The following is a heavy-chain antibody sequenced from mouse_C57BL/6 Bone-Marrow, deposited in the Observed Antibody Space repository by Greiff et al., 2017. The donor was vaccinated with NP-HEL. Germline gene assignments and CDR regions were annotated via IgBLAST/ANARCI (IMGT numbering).Heavy chain of an antibody. J-gene: IGHJ3*01. D-gene: IGHD2-4*01. CDR1: GYSFTSYY. V-gene: IGHV1-66*01. CDR3: ARYDYSAY. Sequence: VQLQQSGPELVKPGASVKISCKASGYSFTSYYIHWVKQRPGQGLEWLGWIYPGSGNTKYNEKFKGKATLTADTSSSTVYMQLSSLTAEDSAVYYCARYDYSAYWGQGTLVTVSA. CDR2: IYPGSGNT.